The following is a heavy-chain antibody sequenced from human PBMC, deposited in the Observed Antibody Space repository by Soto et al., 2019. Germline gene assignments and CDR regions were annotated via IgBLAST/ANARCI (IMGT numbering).Heavy chain of an antibody. J-gene: IGHJ6*02. CDR1: GFTFSSYA. D-gene: IGHD4-17*01. CDR3: ARVVRTVTPLYYYYYGMDV. Sequence: GGSLRLSCAASGFTFSSYAMHWVRQAPGKGLEWVAVISYDGSNKYYADSVKGRFTISRDNSKNTLYLQMNSLRAEDTAVYYCARVVRTVTPLYYYYYGMDVWGQGTTVTVSS. CDR2: ISYDGSNK. V-gene: IGHV3-30-3*01.